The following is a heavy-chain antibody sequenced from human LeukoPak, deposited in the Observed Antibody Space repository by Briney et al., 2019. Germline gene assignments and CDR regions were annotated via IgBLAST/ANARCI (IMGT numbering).Heavy chain of an antibody. Sequence: ASVKVSCKASGYTFTSYDINWVRQATGQGLEWMGWMNPNSGNTGYAQKFQGRVTMTRNTSISTAYTELSSLRSEETAVYYCARGTRFWSGYAYYFDYWGQGTLVTVSS. V-gene: IGHV1-8*01. J-gene: IGHJ4*02. CDR3: ARGTRFWSGYAYYFDY. CDR1: GYTFTSYD. CDR2: MNPNSGNT. D-gene: IGHD3-3*01.